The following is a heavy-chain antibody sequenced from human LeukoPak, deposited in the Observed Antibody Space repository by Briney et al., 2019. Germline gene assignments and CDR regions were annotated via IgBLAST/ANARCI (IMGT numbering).Heavy chain of an antibody. CDR1: GFTFSDYY. J-gene: IGHJ4*02. CDR3: ARRYSTSSVEDFDY. V-gene: IGHV3-11*04. D-gene: IGHD6-6*01. CDR2: ISSSGSTI. Sequence: GGSLRLSCAASGFTFSDYYMSWIRQAPGKGLEWVSYISSSGSTIYYADSVKGRFTISRDNAKNSLYLQMNSLRAEDTAVYYCARRYSTSSVEDFDYWGQGTLVTVSS.